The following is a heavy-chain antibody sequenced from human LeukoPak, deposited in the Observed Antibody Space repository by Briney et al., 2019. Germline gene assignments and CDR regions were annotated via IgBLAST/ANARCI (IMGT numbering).Heavy chain of an antibody. V-gene: IGHV3-30*07. J-gene: IGHJ4*02. D-gene: IGHD5-12*01. CDR1: GFTFSSYA. CDR2: ISYDGSNK. CDR3: AKEVRSGYDYDY. Sequence: GGSLRLSCAASGFTFSSYAMHWVRQAPGKGLEWVAVISYDGSNKYYADSAKGRFTISRYNSKNTLYLQMNSLRAEDTAVYYCAKEVRSGYDYDYWGQGTLVTVSS.